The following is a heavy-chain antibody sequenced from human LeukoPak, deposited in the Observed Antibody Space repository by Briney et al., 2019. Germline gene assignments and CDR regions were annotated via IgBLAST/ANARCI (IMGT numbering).Heavy chain of an antibody. V-gene: IGHV3-53*01. Sequence: GGSLRLSCAASGFTVSNNYLSWVRRAPGKGLEWVSVIYSGGSIYYADSVKGRFTLSRDNSKNTLYLQMNSLRAEDTAVYYCARGNSASYYQFDYWGQGTLVTVSS. CDR1: GFTVSNNY. CDR2: IYSGGSI. CDR3: ARGNSASYYQFDY. J-gene: IGHJ4*02. D-gene: IGHD4-23*01.